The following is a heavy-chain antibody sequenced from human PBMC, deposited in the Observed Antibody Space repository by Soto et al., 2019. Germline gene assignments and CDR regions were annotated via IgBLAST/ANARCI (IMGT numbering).Heavy chain of an antibody. CDR1: GGTFSSYA. V-gene: IGHV1-69*01. Sequence: QVQLVQSGAEVKKPGSSVKVSCKASGGTFSSYAISWVRQAPGQGLEWMGGIIPIFGTANSAQKFQGRVTITADASTSPAYMELSRLRSEDTAVYYCAREGVGYCSGGSCENWFDPWGQGTLVTVSS. CDR3: AREGVGYCSGGSCENWFDP. D-gene: IGHD2-15*01. J-gene: IGHJ5*02. CDR2: IIPIFGTA.